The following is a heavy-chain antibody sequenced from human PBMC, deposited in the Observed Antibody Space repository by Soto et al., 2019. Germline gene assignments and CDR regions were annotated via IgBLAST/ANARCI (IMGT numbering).Heavy chain of an antibody. CDR1: GFTFSSYA. J-gene: IGHJ4*02. D-gene: IGHD6-13*01. CDR3: AKDPDSSSWYFEDSYFDY. Sequence: GGSLRLSCAASGFTFSSYAMSWLRQAPGKGLEWVSAISGSGGSTYYADSVKGRFTISRDNSKNTLYLQMNSLRAEDTAVYYCAKDPDSSSWYFEDSYFDYWGQGALVTVSS. V-gene: IGHV3-23*01. CDR2: ISGSGGST.